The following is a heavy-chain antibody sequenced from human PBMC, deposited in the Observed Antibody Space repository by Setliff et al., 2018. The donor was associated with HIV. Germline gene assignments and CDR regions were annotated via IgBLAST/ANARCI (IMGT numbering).Heavy chain of an antibody. CDR3: ARQHYYDSSGRNLMDV. CDR1: GDSISSSSYY. V-gene: IGHV4-61*05. Sequence: SETLSLTCSVSGDSISSSSYYWSWIRQPPGKGLEWIGYIYYSGSTTYNPSLESRVTISIDTSKNQFSLKLSSVTAADTAVYYCARQHYYDSSGRNLMDVWGKGTTVTVSS. D-gene: IGHD3-22*01. CDR2: IYYSGST. J-gene: IGHJ6*03.